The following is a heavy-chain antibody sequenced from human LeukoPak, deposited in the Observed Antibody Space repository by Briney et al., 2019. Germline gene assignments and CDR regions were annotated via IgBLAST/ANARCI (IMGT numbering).Heavy chain of an antibody. CDR2: IIPIFGTA. J-gene: IGHJ6*02. V-gene: IGHV1-69*05. Sequence: ASVKVSCKASGGTFSSYAISWVRQAPGQGLEWMGGIIPIFGTANYAQKFQGRVTMTRDTTTSTVYMELSSLRSEDTAVYYCASASARTAAGRNYYYGMDVWGQGTTVTVSS. D-gene: IGHD6-13*01. CDR1: GGTFSSYA. CDR3: ASASARTAAGRNYYYGMDV.